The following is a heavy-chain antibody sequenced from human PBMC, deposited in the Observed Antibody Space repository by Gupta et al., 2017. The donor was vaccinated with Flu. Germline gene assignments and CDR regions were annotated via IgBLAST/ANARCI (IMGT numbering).Heavy chain of an antibody. CDR2: INPKSGVA. V-gene: IGHV1-2*02. CDR3: ASSLGYGSDGIQV. D-gene: IGHD3-16*01. Sequence: QAQLVQSGAEVKKPGASMKVSCKASVSTFTGRYMHWVRQATGQGLEWMGWINPKSGVAKYAQKFLGRVTMTRDTSNTTGYMEMSGLKSDDTAVYYCASSLGYGSDGIQVWGQGTTVTVSS. J-gene: IGHJ6*02. CDR1: VSTFTGRY.